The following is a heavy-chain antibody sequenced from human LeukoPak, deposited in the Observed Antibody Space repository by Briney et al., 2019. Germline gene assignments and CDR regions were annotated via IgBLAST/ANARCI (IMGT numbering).Heavy chain of an antibody. CDR3: ARGFWRGATISTPYFDY. CDR1: GGSFSGYY. D-gene: IGHD5-12*01. V-gene: IGHV4-34*01. J-gene: IGHJ4*02. Sequence: SGTLSLTCAVYGGSFSGYYWSWIRQPPGKGLEWIGEINHSGSTNYNPSLKSRVTISVDTSKNQFSLKLSSVTAADTAVYYCARGFWRGATISTPYFDYWGQGTLVTVSS. CDR2: INHSGST.